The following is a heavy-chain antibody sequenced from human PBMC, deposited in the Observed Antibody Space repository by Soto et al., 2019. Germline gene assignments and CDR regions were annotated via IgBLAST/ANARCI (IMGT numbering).Heavy chain of an antibody. D-gene: IGHD5-18*01. J-gene: IGHJ4*02. V-gene: IGHV4-59*01. CDR2: IYYSGST. CDR1: GGSISSYY. Sequence: SETLSLTCTVSGGSISSYYRSWIRQPPGKGLEWIGYIYYSGSTNYNPSLKSRVTISVDTSKNQFSLKLSSVTAADTAVYYCARDLDTAMVHYFDYWGQGTLVTVSS. CDR3: ARDLDTAMVHYFDY.